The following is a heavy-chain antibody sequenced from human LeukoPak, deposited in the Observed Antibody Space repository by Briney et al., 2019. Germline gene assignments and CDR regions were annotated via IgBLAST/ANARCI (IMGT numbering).Heavy chain of an antibody. CDR1: GFTFSSYA. J-gene: IGHJ5*02. CDR2: ISGSGGST. CDR3: AREGTAVAYNWFDP. Sequence: GGSLRLSCAASGFTFSSYAMSWVRQAPGKGLEWVSAISGSGGSTYYADSVKGRFTISRDNAKNSLYLQMNSLRAEDAAVYYCAREGTAVAYNWFDPWGQGTLVTVSS. V-gene: IGHV3-23*01. D-gene: IGHD6-19*01.